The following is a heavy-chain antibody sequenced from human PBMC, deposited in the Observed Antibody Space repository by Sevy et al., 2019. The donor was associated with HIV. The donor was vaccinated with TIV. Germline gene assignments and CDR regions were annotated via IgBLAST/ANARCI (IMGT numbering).Heavy chain of an antibody. CDR2: IHYSGYT. D-gene: IGHD1-1*01. V-gene: IGHV4-59*01. CDR3: ARGAHDNVGFYFDY. Sequence: SETLSLTCTVSGGSITNYYWMWIRQPPGKGLEWIGYIHYSGYTNYNTSLKSRVTISFDTSKKQLSLKLRSVTAADTAVYLCARGAHDNVGFYFDYWGQGTLLAVSS. J-gene: IGHJ4*02. CDR1: GGSITNYY.